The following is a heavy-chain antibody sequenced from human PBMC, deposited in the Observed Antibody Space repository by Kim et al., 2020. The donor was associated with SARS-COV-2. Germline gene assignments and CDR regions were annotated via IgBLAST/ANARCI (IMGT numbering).Heavy chain of an antibody. J-gene: IGHJ5*02. CDR2: IHYSGST. Sequence: SETLSLTCTVSGGSISSGGYYWSWIRQHPGKGLGWIGYIHYSGSTYYNPSLKSRVTISVDTSKNQFSLTLSSVTAADTAVYYCAGDAPGSGSYSHWFDPWGQGTLVTVSS. CDR1: GGSISSGGYY. V-gene: IGHV4-31*03. CDR3: AGDAPGSGSYSHWFDP. D-gene: IGHD1-26*01.